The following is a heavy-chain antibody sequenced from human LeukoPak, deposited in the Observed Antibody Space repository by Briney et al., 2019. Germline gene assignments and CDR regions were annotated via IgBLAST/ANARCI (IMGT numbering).Heavy chain of an antibody. J-gene: IGHJ4*02. CDR3: ARDSRFGKLLIPYFDY. CDR1: GFTFSNAW. CDR2: IKSKTDGGTT. V-gene: IGHV3-15*01. D-gene: IGHD3-10*01. Sequence: GGSLRLSCAASGFTFSNAWMSWVRQAPGKGLEWVGRIKSKTDGGTTDYAAPVKGRFTISRDDSKNTLYLQMNSLRDEDTAVYYCARDSRFGKLLIPYFDYWGQGTLVTVSS.